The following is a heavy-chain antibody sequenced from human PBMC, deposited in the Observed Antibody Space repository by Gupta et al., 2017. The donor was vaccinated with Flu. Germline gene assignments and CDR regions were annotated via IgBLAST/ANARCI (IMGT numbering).Heavy chain of an antibody. Sequence: EVQLVESGGGLVQSGGSLRLSCAASGFRFRDYGVSGVRQAPGKGLEWVSFNSSRGDLYYTDTVKGRFTISRDSAKNSVYLQMDSLRFEDTAFYYCARGHWDSWGQGILVTVSS. J-gene: IGHJ4*02. V-gene: IGHV3-48*03. CDR2: NSSRGDL. CDR3: ARGHWDS. CDR1: GFRFRDYG.